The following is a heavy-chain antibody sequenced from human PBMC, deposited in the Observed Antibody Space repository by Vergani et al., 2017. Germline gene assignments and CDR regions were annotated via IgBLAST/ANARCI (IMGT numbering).Heavy chain of an antibody. CDR2: INHSGST. Sequence: QVQLQQWGAGLLKPSETLSLICAVYGGSFSGYYWSWIRQASGKGLEWIGEINHSGSTNYNPSLKSRVTISVETSKNQFSLKLSSVTAADTAVYYCARGRGYCSSTSCYYYYYYMDVWGKGTTVTVSS. CDR1: GGSFSGYY. J-gene: IGHJ6*03. V-gene: IGHV4-34*01. D-gene: IGHD2-2*01. CDR3: ARGRGYCSSTSCYYYYYYMDV.